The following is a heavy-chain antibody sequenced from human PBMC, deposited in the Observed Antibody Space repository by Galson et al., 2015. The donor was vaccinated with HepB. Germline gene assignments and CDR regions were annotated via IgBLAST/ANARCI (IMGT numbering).Heavy chain of an antibody. J-gene: IGHJ5*02. CDR1: GYTFTDYY. D-gene: IGHD2-15*01. CDR3: ATDWYCSGGSCYSAGWFDP. Sequence: VKVSCKVSGYTFTDYYMHWVQQAPGKGLEWMGLVDPEDGETIYAEKFQGRVTITADTSTDTAYMELSSLRSEDTAVYYCATDWYCSGGSCYSAGWFDPWGQGTLVTVSS. V-gene: IGHV1-69-2*01. CDR2: VDPEDGET.